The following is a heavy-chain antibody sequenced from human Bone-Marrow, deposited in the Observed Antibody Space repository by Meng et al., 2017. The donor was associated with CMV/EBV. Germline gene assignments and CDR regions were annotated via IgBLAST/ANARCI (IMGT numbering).Heavy chain of an antibody. CDR3: ARGNSSPWYYYYGMDV. V-gene: IGHV4-59*01. CDR2: IYYSGST. Sequence: SETLSLTCTVSGGSISSYYWSWIRQPPGKGLEWIGYIYYSGSTNYNPSLKSRVTISVDTSKNQFPLKLSSVTAADTAVYYCARGNSSPWYYYYGMDVWGQGTTVTVSS. D-gene: IGHD6-13*01. J-gene: IGHJ6*02. CDR1: GGSISSYY.